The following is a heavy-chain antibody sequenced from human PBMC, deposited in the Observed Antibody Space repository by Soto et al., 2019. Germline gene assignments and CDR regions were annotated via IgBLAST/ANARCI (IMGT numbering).Heavy chain of an antibody. J-gene: IGHJ6*02. CDR3: ARDRDIVLVPAALYYYGMDV. D-gene: IGHD2-2*01. CDR1: GGSLGSYA. V-gene: IGHV1-69*13. CDR2: IIPIFGTA. Sequence: GASVKVCWEACGGSLGSYASRWVRQATGQGLEWMGGIIPIFGTANYAQKFQGRVTITADESTSTAYMELSSLRSEDTAVYYCARDRDIVLVPAALYYYGMDVWGQGTTVTVSS.